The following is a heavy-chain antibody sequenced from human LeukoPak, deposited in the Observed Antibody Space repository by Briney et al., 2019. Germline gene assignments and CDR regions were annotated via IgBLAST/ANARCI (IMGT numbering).Heavy chain of an antibody. D-gene: IGHD2-15*01. CDR3: AGGYCSGGSCYGWFDP. V-gene: IGHV1-2*04. CDR2: INPNSGGT. CDR1: GYTFTGYY. Sequence: ASVKVSCKASGYTFTGYYMHWVRQAPGQGLEWMGWINPNSGGTNYAQKFQGWVTMTRDTSISTAYMELSRLRSDDTAVYYCAGGYCSGGSCYGWFDPWGQGTLVTVSS. J-gene: IGHJ5*02.